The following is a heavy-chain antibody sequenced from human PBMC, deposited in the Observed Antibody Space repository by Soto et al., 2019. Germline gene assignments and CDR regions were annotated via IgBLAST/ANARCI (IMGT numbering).Heavy chain of an antibody. CDR2: ISSSSSTI. CDR1: GFTCSSYS. Sequence: PGVSLRLACAASGFTCSSYSMNWVRQAPGKGLEWVSYISSSSSTIYYADSVKGRFTISRDNAKNSLYLQMNSLRDEDTAVYYCARDFIAARLSYGMDVWGQGTTVTVSS. CDR3: ARDFIAARLSYGMDV. J-gene: IGHJ6*02. D-gene: IGHD6-6*01. V-gene: IGHV3-48*02.